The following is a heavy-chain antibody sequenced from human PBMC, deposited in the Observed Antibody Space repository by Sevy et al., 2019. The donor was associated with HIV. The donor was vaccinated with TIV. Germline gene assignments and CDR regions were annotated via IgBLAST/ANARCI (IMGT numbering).Heavy chain of an antibody. CDR1: GFTFSSYA. V-gene: IGHV3-23*01. CDR3: AKTYGSGSYFPHSSGYYYFDY. CDR2: ISGSGGSP. D-gene: IGHD3-10*01. Sequence: GGSLRLSCAASGFTFSSYAMSWVRQAPGKGLEWVSAISGSGGSPYYADSVKGRFTISRDNSKNTLYLQMNSLRAEDTAVYYCAKTYGSGSYFPHSSGYYYFDYWGQGTLVTVSS. J-gene: IGHJ4*02.